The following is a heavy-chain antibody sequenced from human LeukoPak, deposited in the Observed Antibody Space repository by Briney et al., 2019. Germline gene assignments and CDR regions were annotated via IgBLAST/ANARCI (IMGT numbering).Heavy chain of an antibody. CDR1: GYTFTSYY. CDR2: INPSGGST. V-gene: IGHV1-46*01. J-gene: IGHJ4*02. Sequence: ASVKVSFKASGYTFTSYYMHWVRQAPGQGLEWMGIINPSGGSTSYAQKFQGRVTMTRDRSTGTVYMELSSLRSEDTAVYYCARGFYYDSSGYYYPLDYWGQGTLVTVSS. CDR3: ARGFYYDSSGYYYPLDY. D-gene: IGHD3-22*01.